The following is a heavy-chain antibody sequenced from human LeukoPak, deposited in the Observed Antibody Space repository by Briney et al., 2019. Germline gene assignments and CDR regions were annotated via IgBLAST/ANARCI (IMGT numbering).Heavy chain of an antibody. Sequence: GGSLRLSCAASGFTFSNAWMSWVRQAPGKGLEWVGRIKSKTDGGTTDYAAPVKGRFTISRDDSKNTLYLQMNSLKTEDTAVYYCTTGNLYCSGGSCYHDYWGQGTLVTVSS. V-gene: IGHV3-15*01. J-gene: IGHJ4*02. D-gene: IGHD2-15*01. CDR1: GFTFSNAW. CDR2: IKSKTDGGTT. CDR3: TTGNLYCSGGSCYHDY.